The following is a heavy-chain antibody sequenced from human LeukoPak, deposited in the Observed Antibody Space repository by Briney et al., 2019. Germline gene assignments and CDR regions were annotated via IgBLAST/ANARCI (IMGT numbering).Heavy chain of an antibody. CDR2: ISAYNGNT. CDR1: GYTFTSYG. Sequence: ASVKVSCKASGYTFTSYGISWVRQAPGQGLEWMGWISAYNGNTNYAQKLQGRVTMTTDTSTSTAYMELRSVRSDDTAVYYCARGTWTIAVPGSYAFDIWGQGTMVTVSS. D-gene: IGHD6-19*01. CDR3: ARGTWTIAVPGSYAFDI. V-gene: IGHV1-18*01. J-gene: IGHJ3*02.